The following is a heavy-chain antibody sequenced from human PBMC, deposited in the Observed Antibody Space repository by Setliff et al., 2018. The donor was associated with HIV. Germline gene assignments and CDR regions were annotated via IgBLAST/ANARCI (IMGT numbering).Heavy chain of an antibody. Sequence: SETLSLTCTVSGGSIWNYYWSWIRQPPGKGLEWIGYIYYSGTTNYNPSLRSRVTISVDTSKNQFSLKLSSVTAADTAVYYCARHSITLVVGVPERDDAFDIWGQGTMVTVS. V-gene: IGHV4-59*08. CDR3: ARHSITLVVGVPERDDAFDI. CDR1: GGSIWNYY. D-gene: IGHD3-22*01. CDR2: IYYSGTT. J-gene: IGHJ3*02.